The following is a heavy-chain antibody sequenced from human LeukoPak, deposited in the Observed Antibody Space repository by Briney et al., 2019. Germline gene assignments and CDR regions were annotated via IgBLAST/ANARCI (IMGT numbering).Heavy chain of an antibody. CDR2: IDTSGSS. V-gene: IGHV4-61*02. CDR3: ARSRGYSGYDSFDY. J-gene: IGHJ4*02. Sequence: SETLSLTCTVSGGSISRTSYYWSWIRQPAGEGLEWIGLIDTSGSSNYNPSLKSRVTISLDTSKNQFSLKLSSVTAADTAVYYCARSRGYSGYDSFDYWGQGTLVTVSS. CDR1: GGSISRTSYY. D-gene: IGHD5-12*01.